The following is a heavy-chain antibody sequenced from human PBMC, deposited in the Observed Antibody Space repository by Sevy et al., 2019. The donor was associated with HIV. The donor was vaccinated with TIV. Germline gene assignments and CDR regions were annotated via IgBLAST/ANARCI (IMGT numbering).Heavy chain of an antibody. J-gene: IGHJ4*02. CDR2: INSRSSTI. CDR3: ARGPSFHEVKNVPVDY. CDR1: GFTFSSNS. V-gene: IGHV3-48*01. Sequence: GGSLRLSCAASGFTFSSNSMNWVRQAPGKGLEWISYINSRSSTIHYADSVKGRFTISRDNAKNSLYLQMSSMRAEDTAMYYCARGPSFHEVKNVPVDYWGQGTLVTVSS. D-gene: IGHD2-21*01.